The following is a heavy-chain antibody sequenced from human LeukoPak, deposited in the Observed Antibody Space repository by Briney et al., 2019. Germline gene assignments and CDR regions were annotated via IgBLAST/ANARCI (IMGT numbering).Heavy chain of an antibody. CDR1: GFSFSKYW. Sequence: GGSLRLSCAASGFSFSKYWMSWVRQAPGKGLEWVANIKQDGSEKYYVDSVKGRFTISRDNAKNSLYLQMNSLRAEDTAVYYCAREKGDYYFDYWGQGTLVTVSS. CDR3: AREKGDYYFDY. D-gene: IGHD2-21*02. J-gene: IGHJ4*02. CDR2: IKQDGSEK. V-gene: IGHV3-7*01.